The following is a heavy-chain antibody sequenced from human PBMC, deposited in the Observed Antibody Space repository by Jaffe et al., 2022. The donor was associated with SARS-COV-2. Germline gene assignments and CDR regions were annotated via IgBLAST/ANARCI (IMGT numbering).Heavy chain of an antibody. CDR2: ISSSSSYI. CDR1: GFTFSSYS. Sequence: EVQLVESGGGLVKPGGSLRLSCAASGFTFSSYSMNWVRQAPGKGLEWVSSISSSSSYIYYADSVKGRFTISRDNAKNSLYLQMNSLRAEDTAVYYCARTSGSYLLPTAPPRHAWFDPWGQGTLVTVSS. J-gene: IGHJ5*02. D-gene: IGHD1-26*01. CDR3: ARTSGSYLLPTAPPRHAWFDP. V-gene: IGHV3-21*01.